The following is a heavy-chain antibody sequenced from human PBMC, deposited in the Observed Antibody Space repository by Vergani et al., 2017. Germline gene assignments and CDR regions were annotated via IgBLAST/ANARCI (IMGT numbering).Heavy chain of an antibody. Sequence: QVQLQESGPGLVKPSQTLSLTGTVSGGSIRSGSYYWSWIRQPAGKGLEWIGRIYTSGRTNYNPSLKSRVTISVDTSKNQFSLKLSSVTAADTAVYYCARDRAAVTAVWSFADGSVWYFDLWGRGTLVTVSS. D-gene: IGHD4-17*01. J-gene: IGHJ2*01. CDR3: ARDRAAVTAVWSFADGSVWYFDL. CDR2: IYTSGRT. V-gene: IGHV4-61*02. CDR1: GGSIRSGSYY.